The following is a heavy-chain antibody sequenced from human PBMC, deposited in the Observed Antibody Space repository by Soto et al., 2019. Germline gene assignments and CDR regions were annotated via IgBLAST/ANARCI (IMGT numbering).Heavy chain of an antibody. Sequence: QITLKESGPTLVKPTQTLTLTCTLSGFSLSTSGVGVGWIRQPPGKALEWLALIYWDDDKRYSPSPPSRLTITKDTSKIQVGFTISNMDPVATATYYCAHVVVVVANYGMDDSGQGTAVTVSS. CDR2: IYWDDDK. CDR1: GFSLSTSGVG. D-gene: IGHD2-15*01. CDR3: AHVVVVVANYGMDD. J-gene: IGHJ6*02. V-gene: IGHV2-5*02.